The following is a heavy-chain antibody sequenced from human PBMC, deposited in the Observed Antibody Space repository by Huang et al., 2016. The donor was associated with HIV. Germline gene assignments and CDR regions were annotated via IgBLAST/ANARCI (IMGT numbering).Heavy chain of an antibody. J-gene: IGHJ4*02. V-gene: IGHV3-9*01. D-gene: IGHD3-10*01. CDR2: ISWNSGSI. Sequence: EVQLVESGGGLVQPGRSLRLSCAASGFTFDDYAMHWVRQGPGKGLWWVSGISWNSGSIGYADSVKGRFTISRDNAKNSLYLQMNSLRAEDTAVYYCARRGVMVRGAHFDYWGLGTLVTVSS. CDR1: GFTFDDYA. CDR3: ARRGVMVRGAHFDY.